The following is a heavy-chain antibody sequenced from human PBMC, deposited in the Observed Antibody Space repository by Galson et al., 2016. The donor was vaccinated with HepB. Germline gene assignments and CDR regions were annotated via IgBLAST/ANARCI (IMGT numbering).Heavy chain of an antibody. V-gene: IGHV1-3*04. J-gene: IGHJ4*02. CDR1: GYSFTGYA. D-gene: IGHD2-21*01. CDR2: INTDNGST. CDR3: AGYSAKDH. Sequence: SVKVSCKASGYSFTGYAMHWVRQAPGQRLEWMGWINTDNGSTKYADSVRGRFTITRDNSKNTMYLQMNSLRADDTAMYYCAGYSAKDHWGQGTLVTVSS.